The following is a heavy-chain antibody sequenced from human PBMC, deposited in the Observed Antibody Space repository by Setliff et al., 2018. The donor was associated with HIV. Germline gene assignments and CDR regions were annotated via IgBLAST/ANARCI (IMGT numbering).Heavy chain of an antibody. J-gene: IGHJ4*02. CDR3: ARGRASGSANAG. V-gene: IGHV1-69*13. D-gene: IGHD3-10*01. CDR2: IIPIYGVA. Sequence: SVKVSCKASGGTFNTYAINWVRQAPGQGLEWMGGIIPIYGVATYAQGVQDRVTITADESKTKAYMELSSLKSDDTAVYYCARGRASGSANAGWGQGTLVTVSS. CDR1: GGTFNTYA.